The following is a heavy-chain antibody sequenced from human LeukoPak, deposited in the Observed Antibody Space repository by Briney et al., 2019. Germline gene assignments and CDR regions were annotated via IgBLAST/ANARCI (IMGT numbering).Heavy chain of an antibody. J-gene: IGHJ4*02. D-gene: IGHD3-3*01. CDR1: GFTFSSYS. V-gene: IGHV3-21*01. CDR2: ISSSSSYI. CDR3: AREATQGIGYPSYFDY. Sequence: PGGSLRLSCAASGFTFSSYSMNWVRQAPGKGLEWVSSISSSSSYIYYADSVKGRFTISRDNAENSLYLQMNSLRAEDTAVYYCAREATQGIGYPSYFDYWGQGTLVTVSS.